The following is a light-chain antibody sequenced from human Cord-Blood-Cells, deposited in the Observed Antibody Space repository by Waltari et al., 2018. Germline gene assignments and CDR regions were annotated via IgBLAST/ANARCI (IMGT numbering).Light chain of an antibody. CDR1: SSDVGGYNY. CDR3: SSYTSSRV. CDR2: DVS. J-gene: IGLJ2*01. Sequence: QSALTQPASVSGSPGQSITISCTGTSSDVGGYNYVSWYQQHPGKAPKLMIYDVSNRPSGVSNRFSGSKSGNTASLTISGLQAEDEADYYCSSYTSSRVFGGGTNLTVL. V-gene: IGLV2-14*01.